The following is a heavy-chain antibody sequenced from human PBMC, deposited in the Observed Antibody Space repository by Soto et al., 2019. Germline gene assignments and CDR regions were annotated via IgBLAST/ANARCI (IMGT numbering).Heavy chain of an antibody. D-gene: IGHD6-19*01. CDR2: IRGSGGST. CDR1: GFTFSSYA. Sequence: GGSLSLSCAASGFTFSSYAMSGVRRAPGKGLEWVSAIRGSGGSTYYAHSVKGRFTLSRDNSKNTLYLQMNSLRAEDTAVYYCAKVPYSSGWYSLDYYYYGMDVWGQGTTVTVSS. CDR3: AKVPYSSGWYSLDYYYYGMDV. V-gene: IGHV3-23*01. J-gene: IGHJ6*02.